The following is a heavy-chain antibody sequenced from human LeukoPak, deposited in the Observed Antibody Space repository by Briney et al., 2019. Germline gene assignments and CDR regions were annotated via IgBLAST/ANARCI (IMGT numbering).Heavy chain of an antibody. CDR3: ARVPQTSGWYYFDY. Sequence: PSETLSFTCAVYGGSFSGYYWSWIRQPPGKGLEWIGEFIHSGSTTYNPSLNSRVTISVDTSKNQFSLKLGSVTAADTAVYYCARVPQTSGWYYFDYGGQGTLVTVSS. CDR2: FIHSGST. V-gene: IGHV4-34*12. J-gene: IGHJ4*02. D-gene: IGHD6-19*01. CDR1: GGSFSGYY.